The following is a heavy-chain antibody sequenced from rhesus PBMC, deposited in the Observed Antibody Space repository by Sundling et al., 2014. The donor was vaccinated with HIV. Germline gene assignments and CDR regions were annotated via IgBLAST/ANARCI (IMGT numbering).Heavy chain of an antibody. CDR1: GVSISDNFR. Sequence: HVQLQESGPGMVKPSETLSLTCTVSGVSISDNFRWNWIRQPPGKGLEWIGYISSSTTTIYNPSLKSRVSISKDTSKNQFSLKLTSVTAADTALYYCARDSHGTYWGQGVLVTVSS. D-gene: IGHD4-17*01. CDR3: ARDSHGTY. J-gene: IGHJ4*01. CDR2: ISSSTTT. V-gene: IGHV4S10*01.